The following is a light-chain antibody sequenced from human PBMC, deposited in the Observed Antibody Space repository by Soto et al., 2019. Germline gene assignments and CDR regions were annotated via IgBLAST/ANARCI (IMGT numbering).Light chain of an antibody. CDR2: GAT. CDR1: QSVASN. V-gene: IGKV3-15*01. CDR3: QQYHNWPPQYT. Sequence: EIVMTQSPASLSVSPGDGVTLSCRASQSVASNVAWYQQKPGQGPRLLIHGATTRAVGVPARFSGSGSGTDFTLTINGLQSEDFAIYYCQQYHNWPPQYTFGQGTKLQI. J-gene: IGKJ2*01.